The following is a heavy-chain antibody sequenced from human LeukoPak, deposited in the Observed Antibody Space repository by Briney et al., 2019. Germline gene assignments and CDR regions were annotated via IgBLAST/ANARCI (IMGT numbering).Heavy chain of an antibody. CDR1: GFTFSSYA. CDR2: ISYDGSNK. V-gene: IGHV3-30-3*01. J-gene: IGHJ4*02. Sequence: GGSLRLSCAASGFTFSSYAMHWVRQAPGKGLEWVAVISYDGSNKYYADSVKGRFTISRDNSKNTLYLQMNSLRAEDTALYYCAKDAAETDYYDSTNYFDYWGQGTLVTVSS. D-gene: IGHD3-22*01. CDR3: AKDAAETDYYDSTNYFDY.